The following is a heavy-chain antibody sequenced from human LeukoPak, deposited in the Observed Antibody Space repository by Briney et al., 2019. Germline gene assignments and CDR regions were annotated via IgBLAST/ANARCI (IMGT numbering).Heavy chain of an antibody. CDR1: GGSISSYY. CDR3: ARGRGKATNFDY. Sequence: SETLSLTCTVSGGSISSYYWSWIRQPPGKGLEWIGYIYYSGSTNYNPSLKSRVTISVDTSKNQFSLKLSSVTAADTAVYYCARGRGKATNFDYWGQGTLVTVSS. D-gene: IGHD1/OR15-1a*01. V-gene: IGHV4-59*12. CDR2: IYYSGST. J-gene: IGHJ4*02.